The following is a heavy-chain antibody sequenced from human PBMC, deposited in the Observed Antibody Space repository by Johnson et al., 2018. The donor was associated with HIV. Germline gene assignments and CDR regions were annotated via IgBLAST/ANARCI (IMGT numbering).Heavy chain of an antibody. V-gene: IGHV3-30*04. J-gene: IGHJ3*02. CDR3: ARGRDSSGDGGACDI. D-gene: IGHD1-26*01. Sequence: QVQLVESGGGVVQPGRSLRLSCAASGFTFSSYAMHWVRQAPGKGLEWVAVISYDGSEKLFADSVKGRFTISRDSSKNTLYLQMNSLRAEDTAVYYCARGRDSSGDGGACDIWGEGTVVTVSS. CDR1: GFTFSSYA. CDR2: ISYDGSEK.